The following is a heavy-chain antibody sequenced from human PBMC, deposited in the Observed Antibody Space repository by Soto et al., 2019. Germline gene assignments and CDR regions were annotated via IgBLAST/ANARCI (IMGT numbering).Heavy chain of an antibody. CDR2: IYYSGST. V-gene: IGHV4-59*08. D-gene: IGHD4-17*01. CDR3: ARQSPYGDYAWDY. CDR1: DGTISSSY. J-gene: IGHJ4*02. Sequence: SETMSHTNTVSDGTISSSYWSWIQQTQGKGLEWIGYIYYSGSTNYNPSLKSRVTISVDTSKNQFSLKLSSVTAADTAVYYCARQSPYGDYAWDYWGQGTLVTVSS.